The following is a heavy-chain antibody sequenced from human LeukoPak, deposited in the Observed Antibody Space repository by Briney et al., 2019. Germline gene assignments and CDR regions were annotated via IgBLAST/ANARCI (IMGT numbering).Heavy chain of an antibody. J-gene: IGHJ4*02. CDR2: ISAYNGNT. V-gene: IGHV1-18*01. CDR1: GYTFTSYG. D-gene: IGHD6-19*01. CDR3: ARRMGLVRFDY. Sequence: ASVKVSCRASGYTFTSYGISWVRQAPGHGLEWMGWISAYNGNTNYAQKLQGRVTMTTDTSTSTAYMGLRSLRSDDTAVYYCARRMGLVRFDYWGQGTLVTVSS.